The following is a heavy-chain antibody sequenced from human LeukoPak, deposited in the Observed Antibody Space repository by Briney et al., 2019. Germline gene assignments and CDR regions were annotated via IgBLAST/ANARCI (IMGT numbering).Heavy chain of an antibody. D-gene: IGHD3-3*01. CDR2: IKQDGGQI. CDR1: EFTFSSYW. V-gene: IGHV3-7*03. CDR3: AKPVTPDFWSGYYTPWGDYYYGMDV. Sequence: GGSLRLSCAASEFTFSSYWMSWVRQAPGKGLEWVANIKQDGGQIYHLESVKGRFTVSRDNAKNSLYLQMNSLRAEDTAVYYCAKPVTPDFWSGYYTPWGDYYYGMDVWGQGTTVTVSS. J-gene: IGHJ6*02.